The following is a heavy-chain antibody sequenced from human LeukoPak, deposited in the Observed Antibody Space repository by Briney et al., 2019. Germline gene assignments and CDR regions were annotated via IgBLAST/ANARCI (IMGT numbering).Heavy chain of an antibody. CDR1: GGSVSSSSYY. CDR2: IYYSGST. V-gene: IGHV4-39*01. CDR3: ASFYCSGGSCYQYYYYYYMDV. J-gene: IGHJ6*03. Sequence: PWETLSLTCTVSGGSVSSSSYYWGWIRQPPGKGLEWIGSIYYSGSTYSNPSLRSRVTISVDTSKNQFSLKLSSVTAADTAVYYCASFYCSGGSCYQYYYYYYMDVWGKGTTVTISS. D-gene: IGHD2-15*01.